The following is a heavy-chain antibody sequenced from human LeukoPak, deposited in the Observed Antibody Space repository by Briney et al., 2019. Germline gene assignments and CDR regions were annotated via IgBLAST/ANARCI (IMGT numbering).Heavy chain of an antibody. CDR3: ARLAAAGTGPFDY. CDR2: IIPILGIT. D-gene: IGHD6-13*01. J-gene: IGHJ4*02. V-gene: IGHV1-69*04. CDR1: GGTFNSYA. Sequence: ASVKVSCKASGGTFNSYAISWVRQAPGQGLEWLGRIIPILGITNYAQKFQGRVTITRDTSASTAYMELSSLRSEDTAVYYCARLAAAGTGPFDYWGQGTLVTVSS.